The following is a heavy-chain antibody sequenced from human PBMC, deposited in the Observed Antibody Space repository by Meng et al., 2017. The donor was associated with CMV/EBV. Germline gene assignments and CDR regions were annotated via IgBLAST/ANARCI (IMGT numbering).Heavy chain of an antibody. Sequence: GESLKISCAASGFTCSSYWMSWVRQAPGKGLEWVANIKQDGSEKYYVDSVKGRFTISRDNAKNSLYLQMNSLRAEDTAVYYCARASFWGCDYWGQGTLVTVSS. CDR2: IKQDGSEK. D-gene: IGHD7-27*01. CDR3: ARASFWGCDY. CDR1: GFTCSSYW. V-gene: IGHV3-7*01. J-gene: IGHJ4*02.